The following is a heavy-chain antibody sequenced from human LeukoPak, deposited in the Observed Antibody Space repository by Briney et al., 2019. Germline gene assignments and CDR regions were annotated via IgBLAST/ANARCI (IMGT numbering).Heavy chain of an antibody. D-gene: IGHD6-19*01. CDR3: ARPTHSSGWYLGMDAFDI. V-gene: IGHV1-69*06. CDR1: GGTFSSYA. Sequence: SVKVSCKASGGTFSSYAISWVRQAPGQGLEWMGGIIPIFGTANYAQKFQGRVTITADKSTSTAYMELSSLRSEDTAVYYCARPTHSSGWYLGMDAFDIWGQGTMVTVSS. J-gene: IGHJ3*02. CDR2: IIPIFGTA.